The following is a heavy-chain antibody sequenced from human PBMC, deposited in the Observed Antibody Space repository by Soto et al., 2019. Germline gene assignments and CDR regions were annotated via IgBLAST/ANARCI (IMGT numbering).Heavy chain of an antibody. D-gene: IGHD2-21*01. J-gene: IGHJ5*01. CDR1: GIIVKSNY. Sequence: EVQLVESGGGLVQQGGSLRLSCAASGIIVKSNYMNWVRQAPGKGLEWVSIIYSGGSTYYADSVKGRFTISRHDSKDTLYLQMSSLRSEDTATYYCARGVFGQPDSWGQGTLVIVS. V-gene: IGHV3-53*04. CDR2: IYSGGST. CDR3: ARGVFGQPDS.